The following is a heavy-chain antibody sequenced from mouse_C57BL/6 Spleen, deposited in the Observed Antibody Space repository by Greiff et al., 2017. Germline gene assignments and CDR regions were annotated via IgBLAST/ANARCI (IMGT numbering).Heavy chain of an antibody. J-gene: IGHJ3*01. V-gene: IGHV1-15*01. CDR1: GYTFTDYE. D-gene: IGHD2-3*01. CDR3: TRSGDGYLFAY. Sequence: QVQLKESGAELVRPGASVTLSCKASGYTFTDYEMHWVKQTPVHGLEWIGAIDPETGGTAYNQKFKGKAILTAYKSSSTAYMELRSLTSEDSAVYYCTRSGDGYLFAYWGQGTLVTVSA. CDR2: IDPETGGT.